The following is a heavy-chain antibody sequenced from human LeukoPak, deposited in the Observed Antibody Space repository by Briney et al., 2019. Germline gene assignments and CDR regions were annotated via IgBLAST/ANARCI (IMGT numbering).Heavy chain of an antibody. J-gene: IGHJ4*02. CDR3: ARDRSGGGSSGYYYPLDY. CDR2: IIPIFGTA. D-gene: IGHD3-22*01. V-gene: IGHV1-69*05. CDR1: GGTFSSYA. Sequence: SVKVSCKASGGTFSSYAISWVRQAPGQGLEWMGRIIPIFGTANYAQKFQGRVTITTDESTSTAYMELSSLRSEDTAVYYCARDRSGGGSSGYYYPLDYWGQGTLVTVSS.